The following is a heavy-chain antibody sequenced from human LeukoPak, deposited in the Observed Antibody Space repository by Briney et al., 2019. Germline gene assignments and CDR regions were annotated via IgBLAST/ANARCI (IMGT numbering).Heavy chain of an antibody. J-gene: IGHJ4*02. V-gene: IGHV3-30*18. D-gene: IGHD3-22*01. Sequence: PGRSLRLSCAASGFTFSSYGMHWVRQAPGKGLEWVAVISYDGSNKYYADSVKGRFTISRDNSKNTLYLQMNSLRAEDTAVYYCAKDKGYYDSIRQLDYWGQGTLVTVSS. CDR3: AKDKGYYDSIRQLDY. CDR2: ISYDGSNK. CDR1: GFTFSSYG.